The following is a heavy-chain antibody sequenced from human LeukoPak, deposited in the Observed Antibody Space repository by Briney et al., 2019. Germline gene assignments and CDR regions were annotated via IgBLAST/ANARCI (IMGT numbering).Heavy chain of an antibody. Sequence: ASVKVSCKASGYTFTSYYMHWVRQAPGQGLEWMGWINPNSGGTNYAQKFQGRVTMTRDTSISTAYMELSRLRSDDTAVYYCARKIEYSSSSLEYYFDYWGQGTLVTVSS. J-gene: IGHJ4*02. CDR1: GYTFTSYY. V-gene: IGHV1-2*02. D-gene: IGHD6-6*01. CDR3: ARKIEYSSSSLEYYFDY. CDR2: INPNSGGT.